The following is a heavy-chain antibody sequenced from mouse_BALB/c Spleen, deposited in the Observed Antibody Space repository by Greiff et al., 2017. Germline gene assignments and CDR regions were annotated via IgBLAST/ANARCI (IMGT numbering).Heavy chain of an antibody. D-gene: IGHD4-1*01. Sequence: QVQLQQSGAELVRPGVSVKISCKGSGYTFTDYAMHWVKQSHAKSLEWIGVISTYYGDTNYNQKFKGKATMTVDKSSSTAYMELARLTSEDSAIYYCTIGVGRHYFDYWGQGTTLTVSS. CDR3: TIGVGRHYFDY. CDR1: GYTFTDYA. CDR2: ISTYYGDT. J-gene: IGHJ2*01. V-gene: IGHV1S137*01.